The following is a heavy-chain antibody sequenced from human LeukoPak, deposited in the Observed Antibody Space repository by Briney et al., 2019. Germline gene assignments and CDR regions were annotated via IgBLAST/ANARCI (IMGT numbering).Heavy chain of an antibody. Sequence: PSETLSLTCTVSGYSISSGYYWGCIRQPPGKGLEGVGSIYHSGSTYYTPSLKSRVTISVDTSKNQFSLKLSSVTAADTAVYYCASNRRPHFDYWGQGTLVTVSS. D-gene: IGHD2/OR15-2a*01. CDR2: IYHSGST. J-gene: IGHJ4*02. CDR3: ASNRRPHFDY. CDR1: GYSISSGYY. V-gene: IGHV4-38-2*02.